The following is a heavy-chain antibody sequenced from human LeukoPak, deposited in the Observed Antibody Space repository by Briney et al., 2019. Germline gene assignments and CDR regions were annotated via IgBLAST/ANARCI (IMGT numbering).Heavy chain of an antibody. J-gene: IGHJ3*02. CDR2: MNPNSGNT. CDR1: GYTFTSYG. V-gene: IGHV1-8*03. CDR3: ARRLGLRWDLQAFDI. Sequence: ASVKVSCKASGYTFTSYGISWVRQAPGQGLEWMGWMNPNSGNTGYAQKFQGRVTITRNNSISTVYMELSSLRSEDTAVYYCARRLGLRWDLQAFDIWGQGTMVTVPS. D-gene: IGHD4-23*01.